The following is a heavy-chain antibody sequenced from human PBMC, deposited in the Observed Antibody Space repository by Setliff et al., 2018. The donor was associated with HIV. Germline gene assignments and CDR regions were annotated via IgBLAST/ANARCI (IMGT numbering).Heavy chain of an antibody. V-gene: IGHV3-33*01. Sequence: PGGSLRLSCAASGFTFSRYGMHWVRQAPGKGLEWVAVIWDDGSNEYYADSVKGRFTISRDNSKNTLYLQMNSLRAEDTAVYNCARDRGWRLLPNDAFD. J-gene: IGHJ3*02. CDR3: ARDRGWRLLPNDAFD. CDR2: IWDDGSNE. D-gene: IGHD3-22*01. CDR1: GFTFSRYG.